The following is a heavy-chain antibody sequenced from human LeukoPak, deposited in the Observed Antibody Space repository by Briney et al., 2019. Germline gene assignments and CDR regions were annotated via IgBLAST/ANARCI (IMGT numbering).Heavy chain of an antibody. J-gene: IGHJ4*02. Sequence: SETLSLTCTVSGGSISSDTYYWAWIRQPPGKGLEWIGTIYYSGSTYYNPSLNSRVIISVDTSKNQFSLKLSSVTAADTALYYCARAMASAGQYYFDFWGQGTLVTVSS. CDR1: GGSISSDTYY. CDR3: ARAMASAGQYYFDF. D-gene: IGHD6-13*01. CDR2: IYYSGST. V-gene: IGHV4-39*01.